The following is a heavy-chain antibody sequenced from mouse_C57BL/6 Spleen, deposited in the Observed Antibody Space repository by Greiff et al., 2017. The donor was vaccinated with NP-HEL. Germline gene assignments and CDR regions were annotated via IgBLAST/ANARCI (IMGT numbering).Heavy chain of an antibody. Sequence: QVQLQQPGAELVRPGSSVKLSCKASGYTFTSYWMHWVTQRPIQGLEWIGNIDPSDSETHYNQKFKDKATLTVDKSSSTAYMQLSSLTSEDSAVYYCAAPSYDYGSSYWYFDVWGTGTTVTVSS. D-gene: IGHD1-1*01. CDR2: IDPSDSET. CDR1: GYTFTSYW. V-gene: IGHV1-52*01. CDR3: AAPSYDYGSSYWYFDV. J-gene: IGHJ1*03.